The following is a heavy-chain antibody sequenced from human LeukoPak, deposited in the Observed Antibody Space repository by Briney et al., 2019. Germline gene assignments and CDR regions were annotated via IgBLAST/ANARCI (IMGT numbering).Heavy chain of an antibody. D-gene: IGHD2-2*01. CDR2: IKQDGSEK. CDR3: ARDVQDCSSTSCYYSHYYYYGMDV. V-gene: IGHV3-7*01. J-gene: IGHJ6*02. CDR1: GFTFSSYW. Sequence: GGSLRLSCAASGFTFSSYWMSWVRQAPGKGLEWVANIKQDGSEKYYVDSVKGRSTISRDNAKNSLYLQMNSLRAEDTAVYYCARDVQDCSSTSCYYSHYYYYGMDVWGQGTTVAVSS.